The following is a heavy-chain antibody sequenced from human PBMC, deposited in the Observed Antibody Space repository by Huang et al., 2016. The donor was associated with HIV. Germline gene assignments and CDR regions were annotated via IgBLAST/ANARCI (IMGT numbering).Heavy chain of an antibody. D-gene: IGHD3-22*01. CDR1: GGSFRGHY. CDR2: ISDSGST. J-gene: IGHJ3*02. CDR3: ARMFKYDSGGYWGNDAFDI. Sequence: QVQLQQWGAELLTPSETLSLTCAVSGGSFRGHYWTWIRQPPGRGLEWIGEISDSGSTTYNPALNIRVTISGDTSQSQFALKLNSVTAADTAIYYCARMFKYDSGGYWGNDAFDIWGQGTMVTVSS. V-gene: IGHV4-34*02.